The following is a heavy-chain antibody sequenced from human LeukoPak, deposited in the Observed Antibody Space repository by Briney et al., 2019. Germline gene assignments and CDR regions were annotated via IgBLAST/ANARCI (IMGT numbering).Heavy chain of an antibody. CDR1: GGSFSGYY. D-gene: IGHD2-15*01. CDR2: INHSGST. V-gene: IGHV4-34*01. CDR3: ARGFNGRQGGTADY. J-gene: IGHJ4*02. Sequence: SETLSLTCAVYGGSFSGYYWSWIRQPPGKGLEWIGEINHSGSTNYNPSLKSRVTISVDTSKNQFSLKLSSVTAADTAVYYCARGFNGRQGGTADYWGQGTLVTVSS.